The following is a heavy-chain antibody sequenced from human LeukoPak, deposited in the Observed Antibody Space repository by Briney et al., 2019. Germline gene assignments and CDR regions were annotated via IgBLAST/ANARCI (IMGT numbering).Heavy chain of an antibody. J-gene: IGHJ4*02. V-gene: IGHV3-23*01. CDR3: AKDTSLGRYCTNGVCSPFDY. CDR2: ISDTGATT. CDR1: GFTFSSYA. Sequence: GGSLRLSCAGSGFTFSSYAMSWVRQAPGKGLEWVSAISDTGATTYDADSVKGRFTISRDNSRSTLYLQMNSLRAEDTALYYCAKDTSLGRYCTNGVCSPFDYWGQGTLVTVSS. D-gene: IGHD2-8*01.